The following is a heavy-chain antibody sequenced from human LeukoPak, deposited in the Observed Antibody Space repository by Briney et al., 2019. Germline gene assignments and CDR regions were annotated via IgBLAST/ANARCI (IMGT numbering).Heavy chain of an antibody. CDR1: GGSISSYY. CDR2: IYYSGTT. CDR3: ARPAATPQVRFDY. D-gene: IGHD6-25*01. Sequence: SETLSLTCTVSGGSISSYYWSWIRQPPGKGLDWIGYIYYSGTTNYNPSLKSRVTISVDTSKNQFSLNLSSVTAADTAVYYCARPAATPQVRFDYWGQGTLVTVSS. J-gene: IGHJ4*02. V-gene: IGHV4-59*08.